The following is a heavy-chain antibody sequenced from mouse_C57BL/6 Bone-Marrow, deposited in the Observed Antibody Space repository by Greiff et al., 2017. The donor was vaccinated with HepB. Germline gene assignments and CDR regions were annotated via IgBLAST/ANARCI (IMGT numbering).Heavy chain of an antibody. D-gene: IGHD2-2*01. V-gene: IGHV1-69*01. CDR3: SLLYYGYDDGGYFDV. CDR1: GYTFTSYW. J-gene: IGHJ1*03. Sequence: QVQLQQPGAELVMPGASVKLSCKASGYTFTSYWMHWVKQRPGQGLEWIGEIDPSDSDTNYNQKFKGKSTLTVDKSSSTAYMQLSSLTSEDSAVYYCSLLYYGYDDGGYFDVWGTGTTVTVTS. CDR2: IDPSDSDT.